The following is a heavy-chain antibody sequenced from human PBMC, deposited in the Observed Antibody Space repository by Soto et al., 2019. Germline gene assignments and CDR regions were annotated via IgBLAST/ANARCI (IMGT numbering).Heavy chain of an antibody. CDR2: INPQTGGT. Sequence: QVQLVQSGAEVKTPGASVRVYCKASGYTFTGYYIHWVREAPGQGLEWMGWINPQTGGTSYGQKFQGRVSLSRDTSINTAYLELSRLRFDDAAVYFCARERYQVLSDGMDVWGQGTTVTVSS. D-gene: IGHD2-2*01. V-gene: IGHV1-2*02. CDR1: GYTFTGYY. CDR3: ARERYQVLSDGMDV. J-gene: IGHJ6*02.